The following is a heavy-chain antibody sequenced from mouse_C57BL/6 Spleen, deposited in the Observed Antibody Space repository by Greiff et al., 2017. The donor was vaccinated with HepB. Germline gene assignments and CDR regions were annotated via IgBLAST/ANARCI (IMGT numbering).Heavy chain of an antibody. CDR1: GYTFTSYW. CDR2: IDPSDSYT. J-gene: IGHJ1*03. Sequence: QVQLQQPGAELVRPGTSVKLSCKASGYTFTSYWMHWVKQRPGQGLEWIGVIDPSDSYTNYNQKFKGKATLTVDTSSSTAYMQLSSLTSEDSAVYCCARLGLRGYFEVWGTGTTVTVSS. V-gene: IGHV1-59*01. CDR3: ARLGLRGYFEV. D-gene: IGHD3-3*01.